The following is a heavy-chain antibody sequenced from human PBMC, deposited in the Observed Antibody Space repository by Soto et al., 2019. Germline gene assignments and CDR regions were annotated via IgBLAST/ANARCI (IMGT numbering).Heavy chain of an antibody. D-gene: IGHD2-2*01. J-gene: IGHJ5*02. V-gene: IGHV3-23*01. Sequence: EVHLLESGGGLVQPGGALRLSCAASGFTFSNYAMTWVRRAPGKGLEWGSSISASGGGTFYADSVKGRFIISRDSSKNTLYLQMNSLRVEDTAVYYCAKSRTATTSCYGSWGQGTLVTVSS. CDR2: ISASGGGT. CDR3: AKSRTATTSCYGS. CDR1: GFTFSNYA.